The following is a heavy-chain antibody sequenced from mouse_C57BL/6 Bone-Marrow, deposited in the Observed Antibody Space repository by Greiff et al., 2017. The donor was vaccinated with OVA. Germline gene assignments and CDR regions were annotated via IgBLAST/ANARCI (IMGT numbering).Heavy chain of an antibody. CDR2: IDPNSGGT. V-gene: IGHV1-72*01. CDR3: ARWEITTENGYFDY. Sequence: QVQLQQSGAELVRPGASVKLSCKASGYTFTSYWMHWVKQRPGRGLEWIGRIDPNSGGTKYNEKFKSKATLTVDKPSSTAYMQLSSLTSEDSAVYYCARWEITTENGYFDYWGQGTTLTVSS. CDR1: GYTFTSYW. J-gene: IGHJ2*01. D-gene: IGHD1-1*01.